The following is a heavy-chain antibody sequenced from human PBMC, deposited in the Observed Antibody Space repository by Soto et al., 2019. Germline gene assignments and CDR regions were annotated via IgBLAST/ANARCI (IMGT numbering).Heavy chain of an antibody. CDR3: AGSTSWDYYFDY. CDR2: ISAYNGNT. D-gene: IGHD1-26*01. J-gene: IGHJ4*02. Sequence: ASVKVSCKASGYTFTSYGISWVRQAPGQGLEWMGWISAYNGNTNYAQRLQGRVTMTTDTSTSTAYMELRSLRSDDTAVYYCAGSTSWDYYFDYWGQGTLVTVSS. CDR1: GYTFTSYG. V-gene: IGHV1-18*01.